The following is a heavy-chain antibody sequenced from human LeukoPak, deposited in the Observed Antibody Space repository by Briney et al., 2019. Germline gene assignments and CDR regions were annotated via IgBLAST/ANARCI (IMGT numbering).Heavy chain of an antibody. J-gene: IGHJ6*02. D-gene: IGHD2-2*01. CDR2: IKQDGSEK. V-gene: IGHV3-7*01. CDR3: AREFRPAAIPFYYHYAMDV. CDR1: GGSFSGYY. Sequence: ETLSLTCAVYGGSFSGYYWSWIRQPPGKGLEWVANIKQDGSEKYYVDSVKGRFTISRDNAKNSLYLQMNSLRAEDTAVYYCAREFRPAAIPFYYHYAMDVWGQGTTVTVSS.